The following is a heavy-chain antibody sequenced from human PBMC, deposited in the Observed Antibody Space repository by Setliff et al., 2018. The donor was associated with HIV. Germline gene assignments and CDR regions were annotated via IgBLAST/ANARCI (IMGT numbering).Heavy chain of an antibody. D-gene: IGHD4-17*01. CDR2: IYYNGNT. CDR3: AREIYGGNSRPFDY. Sequence: SETLSLTCTVSGGSITGYFWNWIRQSPGKGLEWIGYIYYNGNTNYNPTLNSQGTISVDTSKNQFSLKLTSVTAADTAVYYCAREIYGGNSRPFDYWGQGTQVTVSS. CDR1: GGSITGYF. V-gene: IGHV4-59*01. J-gene: IGHJ4*02.